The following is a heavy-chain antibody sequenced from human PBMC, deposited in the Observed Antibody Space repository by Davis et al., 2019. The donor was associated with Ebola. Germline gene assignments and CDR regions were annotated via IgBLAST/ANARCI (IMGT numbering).Heavy chain of an antibody. CDR1: GFTFSSYG. J-gene: IGHJ4*02. Sequence: GESLKISCAASGFTFSSYGMHWVRQAPGKGLEWVAVICYDGSNKYYADSVKGRFTISRDNSKNTLYLQMNSLRAEDTAVYYCAKELTMIRTLYDYWGQGTLVTVSS. CDR2: ICYDGSNK. V-gene: IGHV3-33*06. CDR3: AKELTMIRTLYDY. D-gene: IGHD3-22*01.